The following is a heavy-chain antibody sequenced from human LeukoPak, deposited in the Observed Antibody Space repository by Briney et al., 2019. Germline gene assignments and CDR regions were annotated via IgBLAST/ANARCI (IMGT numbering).Heavy chain of an antibody. CDR2: IYPNGNT. CDR3: ARVSTIFGVVIPGDSYYYYYMDV. D-gene: IGHD3-3*01. CDR1: GGSFSGSH. J-gene: IGHJ6*03. Sequence: PSETLSLTCTVSGGSFSGSHWIWIRQPAGQGLEYIGRIYPNGNTNYNPSLKSRVTVSADTSKDQFSLKLTSVTAADTAVYYCARVSTIFGVVIPGDSYYYYYMDVWGKGTTVTVSS. V-gene: IGHV4-4*07.